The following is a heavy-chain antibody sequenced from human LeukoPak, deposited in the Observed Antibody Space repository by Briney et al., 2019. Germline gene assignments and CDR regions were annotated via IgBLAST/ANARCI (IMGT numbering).Heavy chain of an antibody. CDR3: AREGDYGDYSKSFYYMDV. J-gene: IGHJ6*03. Sequence: SETLSLTCTVSGGYIGSYYWSWIRQPAGKGLEWIGRIHTSENTDYNPSLKSRVTMSVDMSTSQFSLRLTSVTAADTAVHYCAREGDYGDYSKSFYYMDVWGKGTTVTVSS. CDR2: IHTSENT. CDR1: GGYIGSYY. D-gene: IGHD4-17*01. V-gene: IGHV4-4*07.